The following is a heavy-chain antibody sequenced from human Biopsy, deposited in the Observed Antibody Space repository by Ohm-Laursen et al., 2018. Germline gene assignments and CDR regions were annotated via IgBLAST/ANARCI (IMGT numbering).Heavy chain of an antibody. V-gene: IGHV4-4*07. D-gene: IGHD5-12*01. J-gene: IGHJ4*02. CDR1: GGDINNYY. Sequence: SETLSLTCNVSGGDINNYYWSWIRQPAGKGLEWIGPIYPGGSTNYNPSLKSRVTMSVDTSKKQLSLKLSSVTAADTAVYYCARLGSGDYFPTFFDFWGQGALVTVSS. CDR3: ARLGSGDYFPTFFDF. CDR2: IYPGGST.